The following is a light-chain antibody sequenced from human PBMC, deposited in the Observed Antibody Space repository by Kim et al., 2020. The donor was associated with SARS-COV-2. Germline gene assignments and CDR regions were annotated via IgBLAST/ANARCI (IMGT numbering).Light chain of an antibody. V-gene: IGLV2-11*01. CDR1: SSDVGGYNY. J-gene: IGLJ1*01. CDR3: CSYAGSYTYV. CDR2: DVS. Sequence: GQAVTISFTGTSSDVGGYNYVSWYQQHPGKAPKLMIYDVSKRPSGVPDRFSGSKSGNPASLTISGLQAEDEADYYCCSYAGSYTYVFGTGTKVTVL.